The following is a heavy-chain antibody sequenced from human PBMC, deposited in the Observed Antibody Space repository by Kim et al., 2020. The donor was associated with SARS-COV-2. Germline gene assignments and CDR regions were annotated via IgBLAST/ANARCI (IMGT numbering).Heavy chain of an antibody. CDR3: ARAPPRDYGELHL. Sequence: SETLSLTCTVSGGSLSRGGDYWSWIRQYPGKGLEWIGCIYYDGTTYYKPSLKSRITISTDTSNNHFSLELNSVTAADTAVYFCARAPPRDYGELHLWGQGTLVTVSS. D-gene: IGHD4-17*01. CDR1: GGSLSRGGDY. CDR2: IYYDGTT. V-gene: IGHV4-31*03. J-gene: IGHJ4*02.